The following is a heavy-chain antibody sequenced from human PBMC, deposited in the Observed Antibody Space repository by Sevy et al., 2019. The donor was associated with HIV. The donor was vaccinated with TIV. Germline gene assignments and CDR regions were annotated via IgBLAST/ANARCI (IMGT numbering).Heavy chain of an antibody. Sequence: GGSLRLSCAASGFTFSSYGMHWVHQAPGKGLEWVAFIRYDGSNKYYADSVKARFTISRDNSKNTLYLQMNSLRAEDTAVYYCAKELPAADGMDVWGQGTTVTVSS. D-gene: IGHD2-2*01. V-gene: IGHV3-30*02. J-gene: IGHJ6*02. CDR3: AKELPAADGMDV. CDR2: IRYDGSNK. CDR1: GFTFSSYG.